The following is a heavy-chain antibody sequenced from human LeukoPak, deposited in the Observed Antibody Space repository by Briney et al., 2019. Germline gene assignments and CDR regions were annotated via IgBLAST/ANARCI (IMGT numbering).Heavy chain of an antibody. V-gene: IGHV3-11*04. CDR1: GFTFSDYY. CDR3: ARDYDYGDYGAFDI. CDR2: ISSSGSTI. D-gene: IGHD4-17*01. Sequence: GGSLRLSCAASGFTFSDYYMSWIRQAPGKGLEWVSYISSSGSTIYYADSVKGRFTISRDNAKNSLYLQMNSLRAEDTAVYYCARDYDYGDYGAFDIWGQGTMVTVSS. J-gene: IGHJ3*02.